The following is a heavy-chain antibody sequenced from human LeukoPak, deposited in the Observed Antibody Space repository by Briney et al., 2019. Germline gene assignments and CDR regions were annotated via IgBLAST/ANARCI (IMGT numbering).Heavy chain of an antibody. D-gene: IGHD6-19*01. CDR1: GFTLSSYA. V-gene: IGHV3-23*01. Sequence: GGSLRLSCAASGFTLSSYAMSWVRQAPGKGLEWVSATSSSDAGTFYAESVRGRFTISRDNSKNTLFLQMNSLRAEDAAVYYCAKVGIEQWLSQGQFFDYWGQGTLVTVSS. CDR3: AKVGIEQWLSQGQFFDY. J-gene: IGHJ4*02. CDR2: TSSSDAGT.